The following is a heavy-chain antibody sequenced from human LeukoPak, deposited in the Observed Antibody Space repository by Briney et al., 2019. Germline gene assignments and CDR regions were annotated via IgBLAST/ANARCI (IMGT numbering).Heavy chain of an antibody. CDR3: AAYQLLLYWFDP. CDR2: INHSGST. CDR1: GGSFSGYY. J-gene: IGHJ5*02. Sequence: SETLSLTCAVSGGSFSGYYWSWIRQPPGKGLEWIGEINHSGSTNYNPSLKSRVTISVDTSKNQFSLKLSSVTAADTAVYYCAAYQLLLYWFDPWGQGTLVTVSS. V-gene: IGHV4-34*01. D-gene: IGHD2-2*01.